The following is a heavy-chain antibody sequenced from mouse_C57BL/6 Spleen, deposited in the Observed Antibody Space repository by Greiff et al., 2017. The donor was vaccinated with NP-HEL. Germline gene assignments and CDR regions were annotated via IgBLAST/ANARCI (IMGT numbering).Heavy chain of an antibody. CDR1: GFNIKNTY. CDR2: IDPANGNT. Sequence: EVQLQQSVAELVRPGASVKLSCTASGFNIKNTYMHWVKQRPEQGLEWIGRIDPANGNTKYAPKFQGKATITADTSSNTAYLQLSSLTSEDTAIYYCASPSTVVATPHAMDYWGQGTSVTVSS. J-gene: IGHJ4*01. CDR3: ASPSTVVATPHAMDY. V-gene: IGHV14-3*01. D-gene: IGHD1-1*01.